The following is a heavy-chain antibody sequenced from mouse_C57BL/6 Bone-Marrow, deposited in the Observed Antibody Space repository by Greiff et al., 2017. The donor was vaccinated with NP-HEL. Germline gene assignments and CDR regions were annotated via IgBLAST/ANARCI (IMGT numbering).Heavy chain of an antibody. V-gene: IGHV5-2*01. CDR3: ASYYYGSSYVYWYFDV. D-gene: IGHD1-1*01. Sequence: EVQGVESGGGLVQPGESLKLSCESNEYEFPSHDMSWVRKTPEKRLELVAAINSDGGSTYYPDTMERRFIISRDNTKKTLYLQMSSLRSEDTALYYCASYYYGSSYVYWYFDVWGTGTTVTVSS. CDR1: EYEFPSHD. CDR2: INSDGGST. J-gene: IGHJ1*03.